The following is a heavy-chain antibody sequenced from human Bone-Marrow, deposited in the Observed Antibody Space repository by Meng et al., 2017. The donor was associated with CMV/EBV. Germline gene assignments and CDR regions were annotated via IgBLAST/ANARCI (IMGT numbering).Heavy chain of an antibody. CDR1: GSTVNNNY. Sequence: GESLKISCAASGSTVNNNYMTWVRQAPGKGLECVSVIYGSGTTYYADSVKGRFTISRDNAKNTLYLQMNSLRAEDTAVYYCARVYGGNSGLYYWGQGTLVTVSS. J-gene: IGHJ4*02. CDR3: ARVYGGNSGLYY. CDR2: IYGSGTT. D-gene: IGHD4-23*01. V-gene: IGHV3-53*01.